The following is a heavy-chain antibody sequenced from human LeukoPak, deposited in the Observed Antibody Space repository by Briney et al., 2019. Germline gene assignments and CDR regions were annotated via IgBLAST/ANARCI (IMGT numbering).Heavy chain of an antibody. V-gene: IGHV1-2*04. Sequence: ASVKVSCKASGYTFTGYYMHWVRQAPGQGLEWMGWINPNSGGTNYAQKFQGWVTMTRVTSISTAYMELSRLRSDDTAVYYCARGSSIAARLRWFDPWGQGTLVTVSS. D-gene: IGHD6-6*01. CDR1: GYTFTGYY. CDR3: ARGSSIAARLRWFDP. J-gene: IGHJ5*02. CDR2: INPNSGGT.